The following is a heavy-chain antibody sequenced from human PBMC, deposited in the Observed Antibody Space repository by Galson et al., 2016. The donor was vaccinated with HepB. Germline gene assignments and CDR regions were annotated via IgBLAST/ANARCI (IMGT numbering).Heavy chain of an antibody. V-gene: IGHV1-2*02. Sequence: SVKVSCKASGSTFTGYYMHWVRQAPGHGLEWMGWINPDSGVTSYAQKFQGRVTMTRDTSNSTVYMELSRLTSDDTAIYYCAGDRYSGSDYVGGFAIWGQGTIGTVA. J-gene: IGHJ3*02. CDR1: GSTFTGYY. CDR3: AGDRYSGSDYVGGFAI. CDR2: INPDSGVT. D-gene: IGHD1-26*01.